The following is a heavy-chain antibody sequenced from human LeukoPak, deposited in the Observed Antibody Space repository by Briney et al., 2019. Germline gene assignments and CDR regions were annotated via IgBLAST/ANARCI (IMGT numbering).Heavy chain of an antibody. Sequence: SETLSLTCTLSGVSISIYHWSWIRQPPGKGLEGIGYDQTRGSTDDNSSLKRRVTISVDTSKNQFSLKVTSVTAADSAMYYCASSGSWGPSDYWGQGLMVTVSS. CDR3: ASSGSWGPSDY. D-gene: IGHD1-26*01. V-gene: IGHV4-4*09. J-gene: IGHJ4*02. CDR2: DQTRGST. CDR1: GVSISIYH.